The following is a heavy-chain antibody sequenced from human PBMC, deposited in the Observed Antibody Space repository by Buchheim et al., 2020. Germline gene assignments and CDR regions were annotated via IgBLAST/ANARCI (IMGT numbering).Heavy chain of an antibody. CDR1: GGSITSGGYY. Sequence: QVQLQESGPGLVKPSQTLSLTCTVSGGSITSGGYYWSWIRQHPGKGLEWIGYIYHSGSAYYNPSLQSRLTMSVDTSKNQFSLKLSSVTAADTAVYYCARVLHTCSIPNCSYYYFGMDVWGQGTT. J-gene: IGHJ6*02. D-gene: IGHD2-2*01. V-gene: IGHV4-31*03. CDR2: IYHSGSA. CDR3: ARVLHTCSIPNCSYYYFGMDV.